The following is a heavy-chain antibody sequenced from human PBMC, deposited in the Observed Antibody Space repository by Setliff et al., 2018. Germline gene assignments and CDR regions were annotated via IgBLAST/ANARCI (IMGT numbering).Heavy chain of an antibody. V-gene: IGHV7-4-1*02. CDR2: INTNTGNP. J-gene: IGHJ6*03. CDR1: GYTFTTYA. CDR3: ARASRFGTIVYKGYYYMDV. D-gene: IGHD3-10*01. Sequence: ASVKVSCKTSGYTFTTYAISWMRQAPGQGLEWMGWINTNTGNPSYAQDFTGRFVFSLDTSVSTAYLQISSLEAEDTAVYYCARASRFGTIVYKGYYYMDVWGKGTKVTVSS.